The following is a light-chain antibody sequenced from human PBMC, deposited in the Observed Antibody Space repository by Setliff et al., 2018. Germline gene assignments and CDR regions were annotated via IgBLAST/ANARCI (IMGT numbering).Light chain of an antibody. CDR2: SNN. CDR1: SSNIGTNT. Sequence: QSVLTQPPSASGTPGQRVTISCSGGSSNIGTNTVNWYQQLPGTAPKLLMHSNNQRPSGVPDRFSGSKSGTSASLAISGLQSEDEADYYCAAWDAKLSADVFGIGTKVTV. J-gene: IGLJ1*01. V-gene: IGLV1-44*01. CDR3: AAWDAKLSADV.